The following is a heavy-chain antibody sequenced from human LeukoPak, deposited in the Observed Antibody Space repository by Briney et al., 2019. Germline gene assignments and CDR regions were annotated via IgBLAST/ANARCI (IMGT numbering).Heavy chain of an antibody. CDR2: SYTGGST. CDR3: AREAYYDSSSYYQRVFDY. J-gene: IGHJ4*02. CDR1: GGSISSGY. Sequence: SETLSLTCTFAGGSISSGYWSWSRQPAGERLEWIGRSYTGGSTNYKPSLKGRFTISVDKSKNQFSLKLSSVTAADTAVYYCAREAYYDSSSYYQRVFDYWGRGTLVTVSS. D-gene: IGHD3-22*01. V-gene: IGHV4-4*07.